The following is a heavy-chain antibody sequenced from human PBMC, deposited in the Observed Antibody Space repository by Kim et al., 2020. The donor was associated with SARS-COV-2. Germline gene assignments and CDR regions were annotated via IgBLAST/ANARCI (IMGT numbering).Heavy chain of an antibody. CDR1: GGSFSGYS. CDR3: ARGPRGYSGYEDKNYGMDV. CDR2: INHSGST. V-gene: IGHV4-34*01. D-gene: IGHD5-12*01. Sequence: SETLSLTCAVYGGSFSGYSWSWIRQPPGKGLEWIGEINHSGSTNYNPSLKSRVTISVDTSKNQFSLKLSSVTAADTAVYFCARGPRGYSGYEDKNYGMDVWGQGTTVTVSS. J-gene: IGHJ6*02.